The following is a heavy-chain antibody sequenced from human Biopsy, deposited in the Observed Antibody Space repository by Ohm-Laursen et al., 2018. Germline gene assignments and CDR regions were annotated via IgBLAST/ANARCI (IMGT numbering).Heavy chain of an antibody. Sequence: SETLSLTCTVSGGSISNNNYYWGWIRQPPGKGLEWIGSIFYLVSTHYKPSLKSRVNISVDTSKNHFSLKLKSVTAADTAVYYCARDYDTSGYYYVSWGQGTLVTVSS. CDR2: IFYLVST. D-gene: IGHD3-22*01. CDR1: GGSISNNNYY. J-gene: IGHJ5*02. V-gene: IGHV4-39*02. CDR3: ARDYDTSGYYYVS.